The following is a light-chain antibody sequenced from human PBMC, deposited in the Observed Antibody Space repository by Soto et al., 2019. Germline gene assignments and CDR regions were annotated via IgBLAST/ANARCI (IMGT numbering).Light chain of an antibody. CDR3: QQRQYWPTIT. J-gene: IGKJ5*01. Sequence: EIVLTQSPATLSVPPGERATLSRRASQGVSSYLAWYQQKPGQAPRLLIYDASNRATGIPARFSGSGCGTDFTLTISSLEPEDFAIYYCQQRQYWPTITFGQGTRLEIK. V-gene: IGKV3-11*01. CDR2: DAS. CDR1: QGVSSY.